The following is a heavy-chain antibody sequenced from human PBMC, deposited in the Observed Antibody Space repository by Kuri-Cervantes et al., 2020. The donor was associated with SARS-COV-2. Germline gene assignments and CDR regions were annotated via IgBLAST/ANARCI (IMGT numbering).Heavy chain of an antibody. CDR2: TSAAGSKT. CDR1: GFTFSSYS. Sequence: GGSLRLSCAASGFTFSSYSMNWVRQAPGKGLEWVSATSAAGSKTYYAASVKGRFTISRDNSKNTLFLQMDSLRGDDTAVYYCAKDDPSDYWGRGTLVTVSS. J-gene: IGHJ4*02. CDR3: AKDDPSDY. V-gene: IGHV3-23*01.